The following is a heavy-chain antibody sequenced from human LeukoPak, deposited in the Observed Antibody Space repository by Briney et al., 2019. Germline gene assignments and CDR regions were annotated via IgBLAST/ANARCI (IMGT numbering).Heavy chain of an antibody. CDR2: INDDATST. D-gene: IGHD3-10*01. CDR3: ATPTDGSGSYYTL. CDR1: GFTFSSYW. V-gene: IGHV3-74*01. Sequence: GGSLRLSCAASGFTFSSYWMHWVRHAPGEGLVWVSRINDDATSTTYADSVKGRFTISRDNAKNTLYLQMSSLRAEDTAVYYCATPTDGSGSYYTLWGQGTLVTVSS. J-gene: IGHJ4*02.